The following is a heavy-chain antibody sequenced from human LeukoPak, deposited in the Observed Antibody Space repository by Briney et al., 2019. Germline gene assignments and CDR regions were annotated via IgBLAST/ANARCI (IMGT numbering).Heavy chain of an antibody. CDR1: GFSFTKYW. D-gene: IGHD5-12*01. J-gene: IGHJ4*02. CDR2: LHPDGSER. V-gene: IGHV3-7*01. Sequence: PGGSLRLSCVASGFSFTKYWMTWVRQAPGKGLEWVARLHPDGSERNYVGSVEGRFTVFGGNAKSSLFLQMHSLRVEDTAVYYCARGGYSFDYLGQGTLVTVPS. CDR3: ARGGYSFDY.